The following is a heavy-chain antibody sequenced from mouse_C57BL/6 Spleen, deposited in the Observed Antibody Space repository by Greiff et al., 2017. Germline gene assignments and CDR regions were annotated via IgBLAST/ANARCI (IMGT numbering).Heavy chain of an antibody. V-gene: IGHV5-9-1*02. Sequence: EVKLVESGEGLVKPGGSLKLSCAASGFTFSSYAMSWVRQTPEKRLEWVAYVSSGGDYIYYADTVKGRFTISRDNARNTLYLQMSSLKSEDTAMYYCTRDYDGYYGSAMDYWGQGTSVTVSS. CDR1: GFTFSSYA. CDR3: TRDYDGYYGSAMDY. D-gene: IGHD2-3*01. CDR2: VSSGGDYI. J-gene: IGHJ4*01.